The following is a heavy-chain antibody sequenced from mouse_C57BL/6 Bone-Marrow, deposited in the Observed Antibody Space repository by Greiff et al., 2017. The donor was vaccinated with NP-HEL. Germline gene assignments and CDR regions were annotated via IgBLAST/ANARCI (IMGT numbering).Heavy chain of an antibody. CDR3: ARSYYGSSLDYWYFDV. Sequence: EVQLQQSVAELVRPGASVKLSCTASGFNIKNTYMHWVKQRPEQGLEWIGRIDPANGNTKYAPKFPGKATITADTSSNTAYLQLSSLTSEDTAIYYCARSYYGSSLDYWYFDVWGTGTTVTVSS. V-gene: IGHV14-3*01. J-gene: IGHJ1*03. CDR2: IDPANGNT. D-gene: IGHD1-1*01. CDR1: GFNIKNTY.